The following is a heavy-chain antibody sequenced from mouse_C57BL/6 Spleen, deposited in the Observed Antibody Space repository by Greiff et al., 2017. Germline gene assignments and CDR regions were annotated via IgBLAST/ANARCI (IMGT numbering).Heavy chain of an antibody. V-gene: IGHV1-76*01. D-gene: IGHD4-1*01. CDR3: ARGNWDRGFFDY. CDR2: IYPGSGNT. CDR1: GYTFTDYY. J-gene: IGHJ2*01. Sequence: QVQLKQSGAELVRPGASVKLSCKASGYTFTDYYINWVKQRPGQGLEWIARIYPGSGNTYYNEKFKGKATLTADKSSSTAYMRLSSLTSEDSAVYVCARGNWDRGFFDYWGQGTTLTVSS.